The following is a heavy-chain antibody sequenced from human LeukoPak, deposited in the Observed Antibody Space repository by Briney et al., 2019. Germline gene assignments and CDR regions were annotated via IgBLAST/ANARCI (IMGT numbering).Heavy chain of an antibody. CDR3: ARVKSTTFAFDI. Sequence: TGGSLRLSCAASGFIVSNNYISWVRQAPGKGLDWVSVIYNTGGSYYAGSVKGRFTVSRDISENTLYLQMNSLRAEDTAVYYCARVKSTTFAFDIWGQGTMVTVSS. D-gene: IGHD4-11*01. J-gene: IGHJ3*02. CDR2: IYNTGGS. CDR1: GFIVSNNY. V-gene: IGHV3-66*01.